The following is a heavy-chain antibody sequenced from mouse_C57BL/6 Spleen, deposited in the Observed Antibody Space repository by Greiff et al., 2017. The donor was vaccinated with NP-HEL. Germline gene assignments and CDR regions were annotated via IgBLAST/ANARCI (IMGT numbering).Heavy chain of an antibody. V-gene: IGHV3-6*01. J-gene: IGHJ3*01. CDR1: GYSITSGYY. CDR2: ISYDGRN. Sequence: EVQLQESGPGLVKPSQSLPLTCSVTGYSITSGYYWNWIRQFPGNKLEWMGYISYDGRNNYNPSLKNRIPITRDTSKNQFFLKLNSVTTEYTATYYCARDLPSWFAYWGQGTLVTVSA. CDR3: ARDLPSWFAY.